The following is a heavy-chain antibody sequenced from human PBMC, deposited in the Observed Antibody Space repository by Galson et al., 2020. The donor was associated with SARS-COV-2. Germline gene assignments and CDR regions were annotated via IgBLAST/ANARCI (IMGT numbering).Heavy chain of an antibody. CDR1: GYSISSGYY. CDR3: ARGASGSYGYYYYMDV. D-gene: IGHD1-26*01. CDR2: IYHSGST. V-gene: IGHV4-38-2*02. Sequence: SETLSLTCTVSGYSISSGYYWGWIRQPPGKGLGWIGSIYHSGSTYYNPSLKSRVTISVDTSKNQFSLKLSSVTAADTAVYYCARGASGSYGYYYYMDVWGKGTTVTVSS. J-gene: IGHJ6*03.